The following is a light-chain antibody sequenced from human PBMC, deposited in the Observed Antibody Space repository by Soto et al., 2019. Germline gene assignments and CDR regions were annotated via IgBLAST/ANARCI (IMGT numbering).Light chain of an antibody. CDR3: QQYGSSPV. CDR1: QSVSSSY. J-gene: IGKJ1*01. CDR2: GAS. V-gene: IGKV3-20*01. Sequence: EIVLTQSPGTLSLSPGERATLSCRASQSVSSSYLAWYQQKPGQAPRLLIYGASSRATGIPDRFSGSGSGTDFTLTISRLEPEDFAVYDCQQYGSSPVFGQGTKVEIK.